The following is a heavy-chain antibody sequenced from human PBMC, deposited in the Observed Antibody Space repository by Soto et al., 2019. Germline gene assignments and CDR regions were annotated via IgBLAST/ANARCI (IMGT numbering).Heavy chain of an antibody. CDR1: GYTFTSYG. D-gene: IGHD3-10*01. CDR3: AREALMGYYGSGSSNWFDP. Sequence: ASVKVSCKASGYTFTSYGISWVRQAPGQGLEWMGWISAYNGNTNYAQKLQGRGTMTTDTSTSTAYMELRSLRSDDTAVYYCAREALMGYYGSGSSNWFDPWGQGTLVTVSS. V-gene: IGHV1-18*01. CDR2: ISAYNGNT. J-gene: IGHJ5*02.